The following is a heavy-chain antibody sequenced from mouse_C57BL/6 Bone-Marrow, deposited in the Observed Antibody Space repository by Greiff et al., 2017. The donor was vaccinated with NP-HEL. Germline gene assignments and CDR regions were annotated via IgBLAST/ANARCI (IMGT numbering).Heavy chain of an antibody. J-gene: IGHJ4*01. CDR3: ARSANWEGDYYAMDY. D-gene: IGHD4-1*01. Sequence: EVKLMESGAELVKPGASVKLSCTASGFNIKDYYMHWVKQRTEQGLEWIGRIDPEDGETKSAPKFQGKATITADTSSNTAYLQLTSLTSEDPTVYYCARSANWEGDYYAMDYWGQGTTLTAAS. CDR1: GFNIKDYY. CDR2: IDPEDGET. V-gene: IGHV14-2*01.